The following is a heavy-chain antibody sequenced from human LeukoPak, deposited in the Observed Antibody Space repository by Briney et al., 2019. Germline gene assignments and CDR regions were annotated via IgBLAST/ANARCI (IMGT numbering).Heavy chain of an antibody. V-gene: IGHV4-39*06. D-gene: IGHD1-26*01. Sequence: SETLSLTCTVSDGSIINYYWGWVRQAPGKGLEWIGSIYYSGNTYYNSSLKSRVTISRDTSKKQFTLNLFSVTAADTAVYYCARGHWEQDTSTYAYWGQGSLVTVSS. CDR1: DGSIINYY. CDR3: ARGHWEQDTSTYAY. J-gene: IGHJ4*02. CDR2: IYYSGNT.